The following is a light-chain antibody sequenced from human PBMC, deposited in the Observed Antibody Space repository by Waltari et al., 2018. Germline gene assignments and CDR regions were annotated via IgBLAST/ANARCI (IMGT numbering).Light chain of an antibody. CDR1: SSDFGSYNL. J-gene: IGLJ3*02. V-gene: IGLV2-23*01. CDR2: EGT. Sequence: QSALTQPASVSGSPGQSITIYCPGTSSDFGSYNLDSWSQQHPDKAPKLMIYEGTKRPSGVSNRFSGSKSGNTASLTISGLQAEDEADYYCCSYAGSSWVFGGGTKLTVL. CDR3: CSYAGSSWV.